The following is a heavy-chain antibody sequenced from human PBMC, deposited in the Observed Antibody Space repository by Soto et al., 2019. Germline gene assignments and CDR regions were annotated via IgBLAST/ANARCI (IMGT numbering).Heavy chain of an antibody. V-gene: IGHV3-23*01. CDR2: SSATGSGR. CDR1: GFTFSSYG. J-gene: IGHJ4*02. CDR3: AKDRRAGGNYGFYSDF. D-gene: IGHD1-7*01. Sequence: LRLSCSASGFTFSSYGMTWVRQAPGKGLEWVSFSSATGSGRYYADSVKGRFTISRDNSKNTLYLQMSSLRADDTAVYYCAKDRRAGGNYGFYSDFWGQGALVTVSS.